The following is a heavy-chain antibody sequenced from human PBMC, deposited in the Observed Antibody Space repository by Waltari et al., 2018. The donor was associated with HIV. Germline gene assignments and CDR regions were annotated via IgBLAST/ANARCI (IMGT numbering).Heavy chain of an antibody. Sequence: EVQLEESGGASVQPGGSLRLSCAASGFSISRYWMHWVRQTAGKGLVWVSHMKEDGNRIDYAGSVRGRFTISRDSAKNTLFLQMNSLRDEDTAMYYCIRDMFGEYDYWGQGALVTVSS. CDR1: GFSISRYW. D-gene: IGHD3-10*02. CDR3: IRDMFGEYDY. CDR2: MKEDGNRI. J-gene: IGHJ4*02. V-gene: IGHV3-74*01.